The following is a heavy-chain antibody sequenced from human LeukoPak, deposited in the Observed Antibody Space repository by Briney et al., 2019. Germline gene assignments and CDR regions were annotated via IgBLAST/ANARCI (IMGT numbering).Heavy chain of an antibody. D-gene: IGHD2-2*01. CDR1: GFTFSNYA. J-gene: IGHJ4*02. Sequence: GGSLRLSCAASGFTFSNYAMNWVRQAPGKGLEWVSVISGSGGNTYYADFVKGRFTISRDNSKDTLYLQMNSLRAEDTAVYYCAKEAPRCGSVSCSQENWGQGTLVTVSS. CDR3: AKEAPRCGSVSCSQEN. CDR2: ISGSGGNT. V-gene: IGHV3-23*01.